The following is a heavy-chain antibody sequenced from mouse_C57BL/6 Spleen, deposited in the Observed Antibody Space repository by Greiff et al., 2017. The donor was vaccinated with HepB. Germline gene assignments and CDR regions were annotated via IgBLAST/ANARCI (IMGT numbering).Heavy chain of an antibody. CDR2: ISSGGDYI. D-gene: IGHD2-5*01. CDR3: TRDSNRYAMDY. V-gene: IGHV5-9-1*02. CDR1: GFTFSSYA. Sequence: EVHLVESGEGLVKPGGSLKLSCSASGFTFSSYAMSWVRQTPEKRLEWVAYISSGGDYIYYADTVKGRFTISRDNARNTLYLQMSSLKSEDTAMYYCTRDSNRYAMDYWGQGTSVTVSS. J-gene: IGHJ4*01.